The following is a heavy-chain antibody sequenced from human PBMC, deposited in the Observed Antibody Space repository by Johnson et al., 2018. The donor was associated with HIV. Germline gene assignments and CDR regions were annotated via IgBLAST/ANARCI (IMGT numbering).Heavy chain of an antibody. CDR2: ISFDGSKK. J-gene: IGHJ3*02. V-gene: IGHV3-30*18. CDR1: GFTFRDHY. D-gene: IGHD6-25*01. Sequence: QVQLVESGGGLVKPGGPLRLSCAASGFTFRDHYMSWIRQAPGKGLEWVAVISFDGSKKYHADSVKGRFTISRDNSKNTLYLQMNSLRDEDTAVYYCAKEAADDAFDIWGQGTMVTVSS. CDR3: AKEAADDAFDI.